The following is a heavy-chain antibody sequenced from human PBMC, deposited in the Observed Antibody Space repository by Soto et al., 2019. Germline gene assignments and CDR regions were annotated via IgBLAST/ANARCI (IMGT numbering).Heavy chain of an antibody. V-gene: IGHV4-31*03. J-gene: IGHJ5*02. CDR1: GGPIITGGYY. Sequence: QVQLQESGPGLVKPSQTLSLTCSVSGGPIITGGYYWNWIRQHPGKGLEWIGNIYHNGRTYYNPSLKIGINSAVDTSKNQFSLRLISVTAADTAVYYCAKSLGGGYQPLRWFGPWGQGTLVTVSS. CDR3: AKSLGGGYQPLRWFGP. D-gene: IGHD2-2*01. CDR2: IYHNGRT.